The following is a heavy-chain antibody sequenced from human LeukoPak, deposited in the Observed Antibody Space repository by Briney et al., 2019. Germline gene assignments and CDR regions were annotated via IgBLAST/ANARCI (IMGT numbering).Heavy chain of an antibody. Sequence: LTGGSLRLSCAASGFTFSDYYMSWVRQAPGKGLEWVSAISGSGGSTYYADSVKGRFTISRDNSKNTLYLQMNSLRAEDTAVYYCAKEFVDTAAVDYWGQGTLVTVSS. V-gene: IGHV3-23*01. CDR3: AKEFVDTAAVDY. D-gene: IGHD5-18*01. CDR1: GFTFSDYY. J-gene: IGHJ4*02. CDR2: ISGSGGST.